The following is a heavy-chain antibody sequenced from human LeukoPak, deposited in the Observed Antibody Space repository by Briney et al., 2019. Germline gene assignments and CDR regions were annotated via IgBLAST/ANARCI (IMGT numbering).Heavy chain of an antibody. Sequence: GGSLRLSCAASGFTFSTYDMNWVRQDPGKGMEWVSSISSTSNSINYADSVKGRFTISRDNAKSSLYLQMNSLRVEDTAVYFCARTLFGAYNWFDPWGQGALVTVSS. V-gene: IGHV3-21*06. CDR1: GFTFSTYD. CDR2: ISSTSNSI. D-gene: IGHD3-3*01. J-gene: IGHJ5*02. CDR3: ARTLFGAYNWFDP.